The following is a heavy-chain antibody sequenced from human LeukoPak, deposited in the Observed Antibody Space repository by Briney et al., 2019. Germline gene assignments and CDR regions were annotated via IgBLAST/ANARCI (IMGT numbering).Heavy chain of an antibody. J-gene: IGHJ4*02. D-gene: IGHD3-22*01. Sequence: GGSLRLSCAASGFTFSSYAMNWVRQAPGKGVEWVSTIRGSGGSTYYADSVKGRFTISRDNSKNTLYLQMNSLRAEDTAVYYCARNYYDSSGYYYTIDSWGQGTLVTVSS. CDR3: ARNYYDSSGYYYTIDS. V-gene: IGHV3-23*01. CDR2: IRGSGGST. CDR1: GFTFSSYA.